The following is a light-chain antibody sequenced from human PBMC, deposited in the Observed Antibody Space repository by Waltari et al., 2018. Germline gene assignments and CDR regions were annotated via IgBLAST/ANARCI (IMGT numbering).Light chain of an antibody. J-gene: IGKJ1*01. V-gene: IGKV1-39*01. CDR3: QQSYSTPRT. CDR1: QTISTY. Sequence: DIQMTQSPSSLSASVGDRVTITCRASQTISTYLNWYQKKPGKAPNLLIYAASSLQSGVPSRFSGSGSGTDFTLTISSLQPEDFATYYCQQSYSTPRTFGQVTKVEIK. CDR2: AAS.